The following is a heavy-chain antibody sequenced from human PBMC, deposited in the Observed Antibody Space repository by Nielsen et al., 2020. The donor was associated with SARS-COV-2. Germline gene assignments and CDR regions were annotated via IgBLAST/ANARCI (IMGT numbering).Heavy chain of an antibody. Sequence: GGSLRLSCAASGFTFDDYAMHWVRQAPGKGLEWVAVISYDGSNKYYADSVKGRFTISRDNSKNTLYLQMNSLRAEDTAVYYCARVGSGWYFSQFDYWGQGTLVTVSS. CDR3: ARVGSGWYFSQFDY. J-gene: IGHJ4*02. CDR2: ISYDGSNK. CDR1: GFTFDDYA. D-gene: IGHD6-19*01. V-gene: IGHV3-30-3*01.